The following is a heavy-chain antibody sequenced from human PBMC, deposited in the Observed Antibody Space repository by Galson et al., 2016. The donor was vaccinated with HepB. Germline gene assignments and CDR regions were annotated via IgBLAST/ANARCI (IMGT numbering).Heavy chain of an antibody. V-gene: IGHV4-30-2*01. CDR1: GASITSGRYS. D-gene: IGHD3-10*01. J-gene: IGHJ4*02. CDR2: IYQSGDT. Sequence: TLSLTCAVSGASITSGRYSWGWLRLPPGEGLEWIGYIYQSGDTYYTPSLRSRVSISLDKSMNQFSLRLNSVTAADTAVYYCARGAYYSGSGSRFDSWGQGTLVTVSS. CDR3: ARGAYYSGSGSRFDS.